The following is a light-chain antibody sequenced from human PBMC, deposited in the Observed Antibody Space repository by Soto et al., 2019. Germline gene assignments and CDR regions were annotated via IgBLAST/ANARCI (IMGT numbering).Light chain of an antibody. J-gene: IGLJ1*01. CDR3: SSYAGSNIYV. V-gene: IGLV2-8*01. CDR2: EIN. Sequence: SALTQPASASGSPGQSITISCTGTSXDVGAFNYVSWYQQHPGKAPKLMIFEINKRPSGVPDRFSGSKSGNTASLTVSGLQTEDEADYYCSSYAGSNIYVFGSGTRSPS. CDR1: SXDVGAFNY.